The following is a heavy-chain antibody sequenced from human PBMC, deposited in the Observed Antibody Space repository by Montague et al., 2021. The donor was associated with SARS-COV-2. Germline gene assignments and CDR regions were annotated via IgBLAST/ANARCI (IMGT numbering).Heavy chain of an antibody. V-gene: IGHV2-70*11. Sequence: VIPTQTLTLTCTFSGFSLSTSGMCVSWIRQPPGKALEWLARIDWDDDKYYSTSLKTRLTISKDTSKNQVVLTMTNMDPVDTATYYCARIHIAAAGTGLDYWGQGTLVTVSS. CDR1: GFSLSTSGMC. CDR3: ARIHIAAAGTGLDY. D-gene: IGHD6-13*01. CDR2: IDWDDDK. J-gene: IGHJ4*02.